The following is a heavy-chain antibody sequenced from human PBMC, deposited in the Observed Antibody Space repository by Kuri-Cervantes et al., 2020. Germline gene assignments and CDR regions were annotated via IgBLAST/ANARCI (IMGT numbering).Heavy chain of an antibody. Sequence: GGSLRLSCAASGFTFSGSAMHWVRQASGKGLEWVGRIRSKANSYATAYAASVKGRFTISRDNSKNTLYLQMNSLRAEDTAVYYCAKGAAWPTVLDVWGQGTTVTVSS. CDR1: GFTFSGSA. D-gene: IGHD2-15*01. CDR2: IRSKANSYAT. V-gene: IGHV3-73*01. J-gene: IGHJ6*02. CDR3: AKGAAWPTVLDV.